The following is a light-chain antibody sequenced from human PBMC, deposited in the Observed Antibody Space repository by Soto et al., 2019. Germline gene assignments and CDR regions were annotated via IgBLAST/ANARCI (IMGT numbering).Light chain of an antibody. CDR1: QSVSSNS. Sequence: EIVLTQSPGTLSLSPGERATLSCRASQSVSSNSLSWYQQKPGQAPRLLIYGASSRATGIPGRFSGSGSGTDFTLTISRLEPEDFAVYYCQQYGRSPFTFGPGTKVDIK. V-gene: IGKV3-20*01. CDR3: QQYGRSPFT. CDR2: GAS. J-gene: IGKJ3*01.